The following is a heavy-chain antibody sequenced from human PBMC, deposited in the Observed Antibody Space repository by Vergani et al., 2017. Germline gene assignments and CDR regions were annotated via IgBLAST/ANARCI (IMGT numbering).Heavy chain of an antibody. CDR2: IYHSGRT. CDR3: ARVLLWFGELPDGFDP. D-gene: IGHD3-10*01. Sequence: QVQLQESGPGLVKPSETLSLTCAVSGYSISSGYYWGWIRQPPGKGLEWIGSIYHSGRTYYNPSLKSRVTISVDTSKNQFSLKLSSVTAADTAVYYCARVLLWFGELPDGFDPWGQGTLVTVSS. CDR1: GYSISSGYY. V-gene: IGHV4-38-2*01. J-gene: IGHJ5*02.